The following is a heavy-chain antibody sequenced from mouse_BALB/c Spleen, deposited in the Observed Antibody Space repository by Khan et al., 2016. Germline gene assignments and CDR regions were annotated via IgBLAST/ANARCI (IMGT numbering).Heavy chain of an antibody. CDR3: ARYDGNYYAMDY. CDR2: INPGSGGT. J-gene: IGHJ4*01. Sequence: QVQLQQSGAELVRPGTSVKVSCKASGYAFTNYLIEWVKQRPGQGLEWIGVINPGSGGTNYNEKLKGKATLTADKSSSTAYMQLSSLTSDDSAVYFCARYDGNYYAMDYWGQGTSVTVSS. CDR1: GYAFTNYL. V-gene: IGHV1-54*01. D-gene: IGHD2-3*01.